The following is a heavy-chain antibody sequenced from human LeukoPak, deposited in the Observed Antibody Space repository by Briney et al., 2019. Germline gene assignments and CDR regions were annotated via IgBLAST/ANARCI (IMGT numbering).Heavy chain of an antibody. CDR2: IYHSGST. CDR3: ARNSCPSGSCYDNRGYFDY. CDR1: GGSISSRNW. Sequence: SGTLSLTCAVSGGSISSRNWWSWVRQPPGKGLEWIGEIYHSGSTNYNPSLQSRVSISVDKSKNQFSLKLSSVTAADTAVYYCARNSCPSGSCYDNRGYFDYWGQGTLVTVSS. J-gene: IGHJ4*02. V-gene: IGHV4-4*02. D-gene: IGHD2-15*01.